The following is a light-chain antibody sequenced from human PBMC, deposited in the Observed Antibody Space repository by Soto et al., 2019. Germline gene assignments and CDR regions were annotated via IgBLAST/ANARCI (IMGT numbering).Light chain of an antibody. Sequence: EIVLTQSPGTLSLSPGERATLSCRASQSVSTNLAWFQQKPGQTLRLLFNGASTRATGIPARFTGSGSGTEFILTISSLQSEDFAVYYCQQYDIWPPTFGQGTKVDIK. CDR3: QQYDIWPPT. J-gene: IGKJ1*01. CDR1: QSVSTN. CDR2: GAS. V-gene: IGKV3-15*01.